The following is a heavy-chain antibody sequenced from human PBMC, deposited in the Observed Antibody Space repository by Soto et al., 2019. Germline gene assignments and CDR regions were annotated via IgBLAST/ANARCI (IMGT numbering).Heavy chain of an antibody. CDR2: ISGSGDSS. D-gene: IGHD3-10*01. J-gene: IGHJ4*02. V-gene: IGHV3-23*01. Sequence: PGGSLRLSCTASGFTFSSFGMAWVRQAPGKGLEWVSAISGSGDSSYYADSVKDRFTISRDNSRDTLYLQMNSPRAEDTAVYYCAKVHGSGSYNNFPDYWGQGTLVTVSS. CDR3: AKVHGSGSYNNFPDY. CDR1: GFTFSSFG.